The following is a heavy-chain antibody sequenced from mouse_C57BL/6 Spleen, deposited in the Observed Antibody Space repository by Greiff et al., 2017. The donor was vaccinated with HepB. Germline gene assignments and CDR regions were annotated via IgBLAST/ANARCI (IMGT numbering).Heavy chain of an antibody. V-gene: IGHV5-17*01. CDR2: ISSGSSTI. CDR1: GFTFSDYG. J-gene: IGHJ1*03. D-gene: IGHD1-1*01. Sequence: EVMLVESGGGLVKPGGSLKLSCAASGFTFSDYGMHWVRQAPEKGLEWVAYISSGSSTIYYADTVKGRFTISRDNAKNTLFLQMTSLRSADTAMYYCARGAYYYGSSWYFDVWGTGTTVTVSS. CDR3: ARGAYYYGSSWYFDV.